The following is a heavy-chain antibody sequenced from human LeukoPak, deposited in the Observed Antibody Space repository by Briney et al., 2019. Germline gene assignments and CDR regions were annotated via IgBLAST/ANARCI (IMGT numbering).Heavy chain of an antibody. Sequence: PGGSLRLSCAASGFTFSGHNMNWVRQAPGKGLEWISFVSISSGTIYYADSVNGRFRISRDNAKSSLDLEMNSLRAEDTAVYYCARAMSTFGGVRNYFDSWGQGTLVTVS. CDR1: GFTFSGHN. CDR3: ARAMSTFGGVRNYFDS. D-gene: IGHD3-16*01. J-gene: IGHJ4*02. CDR2: VSISSGTI. V-gene: IGHV3-48*04.